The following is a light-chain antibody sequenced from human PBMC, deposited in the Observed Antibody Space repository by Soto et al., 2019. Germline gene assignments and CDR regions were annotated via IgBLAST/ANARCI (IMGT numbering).Light chain of an antibody. J-gene: IGLJ1*01. CDR2: DVN. V-gene: IGLV2-8*01. Sequence: QSALTQPPSASGSPGQSVTISCTGTSSDVGAYIFVSWYQQHPGKAPKPMVYDVNRRPPGVPDRFFGSKSGNTASLTVSGLQAEDEADYYCVSFAGGTYVFGTGTKLTVL. CDR1: SSDVGAYIF. CDR3: VSFAGGTYV.